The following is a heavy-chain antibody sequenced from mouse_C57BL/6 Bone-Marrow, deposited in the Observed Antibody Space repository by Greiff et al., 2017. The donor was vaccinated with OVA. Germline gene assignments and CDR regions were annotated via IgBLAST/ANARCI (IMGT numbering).Heavy chain of an antibody. Sequence: VQLKESGGGLVQPGGSMKLSCVASGFTFSNYWMNWVRQSPEKGLEWVAQIRLKSDNYATHYAESVKGRFTISRDASKSSVYLQMNNLRAEDTGIYYCAATRQNTTVESYGYYAVWGTGTTVTVSS. CDR3: AATRQNTTVESYGYYAV. D-gene: IGHD1-1*01. CDR2: IRLKSDNYAT. CDR1: GFTFSNYW. V-gene: IGHV6-3*01. J-gene: IGHJ1*03.